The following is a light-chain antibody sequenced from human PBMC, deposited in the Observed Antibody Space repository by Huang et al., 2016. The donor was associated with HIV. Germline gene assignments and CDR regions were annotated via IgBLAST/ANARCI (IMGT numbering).Light chain of an antibody. CDR1: PSVNTT. CDR3: QQRSSWPPYT. J-gene: IGKJ2*01. Sequence: EIVLTQSPATLSLSPGERATLSCRASPSVNTTLAWYQQKPGQSPRLLIYDASNRATGIPARFSGSGSGTDFTLTITSLEPEDFAVYYCQQRSSWPPYTFGQGTKLEIK. V-gene: IGKV3-11*01. CDR2: DAS.